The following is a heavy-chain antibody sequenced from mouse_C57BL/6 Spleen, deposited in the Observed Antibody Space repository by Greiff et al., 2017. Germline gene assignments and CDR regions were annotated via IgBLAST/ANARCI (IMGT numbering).Heavy chain of an antibody. CDR2: IYPGSGNT. CDR3: AKESWGYFDY. Sequence: QVQLQQSGAELVRPGASVKLSCKASGYTFTDYYINWVKQRPGQGLEWIARIYPGSGNTYYNEKFKGKATLTAEKSSSTAYMQLSSLTSEDSAVYFCAKESWGYFDYWGQGTTLTVSS. CDR1: GYTFTDYY. V-gene: IGHV1-76*01. J-gene: IGHJ2*01.